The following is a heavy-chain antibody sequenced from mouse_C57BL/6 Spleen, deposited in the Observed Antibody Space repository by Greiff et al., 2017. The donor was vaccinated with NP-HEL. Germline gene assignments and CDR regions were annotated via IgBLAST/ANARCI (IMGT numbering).Heavy chain of an antibody. Sequence: QVQLKQPGAELVKPGASVKLSCKASGYTFTSYWMHWVKQRPGQGLEWIGMIHPNSGSTNYNEKFESKATLTVDKSSSTAYMQLSSLTSEDSAVYYCARKNSLVYDGYSLDYWGQGTTLTVSS. D-gene: IGHD2-3*01. CDR3: ARKNSLVYDGYSLDY. CDR2: IHPNSGST. CDR1: GYTFTSYW. V-gene: IGHV1-64*01. J-gene: IGHJ2*01.